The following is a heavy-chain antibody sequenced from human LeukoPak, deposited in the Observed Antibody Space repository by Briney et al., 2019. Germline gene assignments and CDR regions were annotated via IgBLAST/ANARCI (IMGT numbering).Heavy chain of an antibody. Sequence: PGGSLRLSCAASGFTFSSYAMSWVRQAPGKGLEWVSAISGSGGSTYYADSVKGRFTIPRDNSKNTLYLQMNSLRAEDTAVYYCAKARSETYHYYYGMDVWGQGTTVTVSS. CDR1: GFTFSSYA. V-gene: IGHV3-23*01. CDR2: ISGSGGST. CDR3: AKARSETYHYYYGMDV. J-gene: IGHJ6*02.